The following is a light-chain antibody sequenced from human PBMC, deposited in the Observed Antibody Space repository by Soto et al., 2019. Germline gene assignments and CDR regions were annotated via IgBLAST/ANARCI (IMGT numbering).Light chain of an antibody. V-gene: IGKV1-27*01. CDR1: QGISSY. Sequence: DIQLTQSPSSLSASVGDRVTITCRVSQGISSYLNWYRQKPGKVPKLLIYSASNLQSGVPSRFSGSGSGTEFTLTISSLQPDDFATYYCQQYNSYSPTFGQGTKVDIK. J-gene: IGKJ1*01. CDR2: SAS. CDR3: QQYNSYSPT.